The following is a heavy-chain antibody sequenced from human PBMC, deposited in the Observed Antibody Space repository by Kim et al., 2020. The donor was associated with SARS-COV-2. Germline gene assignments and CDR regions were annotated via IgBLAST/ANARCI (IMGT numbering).Heavy chain of an antibody. CDR3: ARTSPPHWLIGYPLGY. V-gene: IGHV3-30*04. J-gene: IGHJ4*02. CDR2: ISYVESTT. CDR1: GFTFNTYA. D-gene: IGHD6-13*01. Sequence: GGSLRLSCEASGFTFNTYAMHWVRQAPGKGLEWVAVISYVESTTIYADSVKGRFTISRDKSKTTLYLQMNSLRPEDTAVYFCARTSPPHWLIGYPLGYWGQGTLVTVSS.